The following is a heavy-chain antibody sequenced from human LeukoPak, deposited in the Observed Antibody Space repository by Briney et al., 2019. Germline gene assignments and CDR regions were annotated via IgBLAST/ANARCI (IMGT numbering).Heavy chain of an antibody. D-gene: IGHD6-6*01. CDR1: GFTVSSNY. CDR3: ARMRSSSSSVYFDY. CDR2: IYSGGST. J-gene: IGHJ4*02. V-gene: IGHV3-53*01. Sequence: GGSLRLSCAASGFTVSSNYMSWVRQAPGKGLEWVSVIYSGGSTYYADSVKGRFTISRDNSKNTLYLQMNSLRAEDTAVYYCARMRSSSSSVYFDYWGQGTLVTVSS.